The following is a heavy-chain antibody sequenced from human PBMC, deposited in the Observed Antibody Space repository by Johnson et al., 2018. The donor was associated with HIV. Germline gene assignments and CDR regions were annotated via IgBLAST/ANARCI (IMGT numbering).Heavy chain of an antibody. V-gene: IGHV3-66*02. CDR3: ARAYDSSGYYYGGDAFDI. CDR2: IYSGGST. CDR1: GFTVSSNY. D-gene: IGHD3-22*01. Sequence: EQLVESGGGVVQPGGSLRLSCAASGFTVSSNYMNWVRQAPGKGLEWVSVIYSGGSTYYADSVKGRFTISRDNSKNTLYLQMNSLRAEDTAVYYCARAYDSSGYYYGGDAFDIWGQGTMVTVSS. J-gene: IGHJ3*02.